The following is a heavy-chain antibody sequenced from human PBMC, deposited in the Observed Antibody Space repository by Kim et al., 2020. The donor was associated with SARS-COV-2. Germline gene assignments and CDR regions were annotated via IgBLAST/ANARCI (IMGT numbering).Heavy chain of an antibody. J-gene: IGHJ3*02. D-gene: IGHD2-15*01. CDR2: IYYSGST. CDR3: ASKDRDAFDI. Sequence: SETLSLTCTVSGGSISSYYWSWIRQPPGKGLEWIGYIYYSGSTNYNPSLKSRVTISVDTSKNQFSLKLSSVAAADTAVYYCASKDRDAFDIWGQGTMVTVSS. V-gene: IGHV4-59*01. CDR1: GGSISSYY.